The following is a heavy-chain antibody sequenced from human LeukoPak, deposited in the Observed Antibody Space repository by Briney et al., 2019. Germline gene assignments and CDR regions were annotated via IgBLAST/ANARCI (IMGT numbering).Heavy chain of an antibody. D-gene: IGHD1-26*01. Sequence: ASVKVSCKASGYTFTSYGISWVRQAPGQGLEWMGWISAYNGNTNYAQKFQGRVTMTRDTSISTAYMELSRLRSDDTAVYYCAREGGSYGVDYWGQGTLVTVSS. J-gene: IGHJ4*02. CDR1: GYTFTSYG. CDR3: AREGGSYGVDY. V-gene: IGHV1-18*01. CDR2: ISAYNGNT.